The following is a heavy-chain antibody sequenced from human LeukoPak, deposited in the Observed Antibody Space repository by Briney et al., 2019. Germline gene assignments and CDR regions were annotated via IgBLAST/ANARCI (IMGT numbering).Heavy chain of an antibody. CDR2: ISASNGNT. J-gene: IGHJ4*02. Sequence: ASVKVSCKASGYTFTSYGISWVRQAPGRGLQWLGWISASNGNTNYAQKFRDRVTMSTDTSTGTAYLDVRSLTSDDTAVYYCARDHSNWNYAPDFWGQGTLVIVSS. CDR3: ARDHSNWNYAPDF. D-gene: IGHD1-7*01. CDR1: GYTFTSYG. V-gene: IGHV1-18*01.